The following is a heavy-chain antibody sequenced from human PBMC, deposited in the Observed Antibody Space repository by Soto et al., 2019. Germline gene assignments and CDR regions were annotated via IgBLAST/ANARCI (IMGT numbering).Heavy chain of an antibody. D-gene: IGHD1-20*01. V-gene: IGHV1-69*01. Sequence: QVQLVQSGAEVKKPGSSVKVSCKASGGTFSSYAISWVRQAPGQGLEWMGGIIPIFGTANYAQKFQGRVTITAEEATSTAYMELSSLRSEDTAVYYCAREGPPVTGTYVGDYWGQGTLVTVSS. CDR3: AREGPPVTGTYVGDY. CDR2: IIPIFGTA. J-gene: IGHJ4*02. CDR1: GGTFSSYA.